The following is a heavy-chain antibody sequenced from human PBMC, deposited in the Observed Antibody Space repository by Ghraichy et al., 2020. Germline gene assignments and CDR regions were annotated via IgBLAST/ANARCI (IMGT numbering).Heavy chain of an antibody. CDR1: GYTFTSLG. CDR3: ARDNRIGGKDLDY. V-gene: IGHV7-4-1*02. D-gene: IGHD3-16*01. J-gene: IGHJ4*02. Sequence: GESLNISCKISGYTFTSLGINWVRQAPGQGLDWMGWINTNTGNPMYAQGFTGRFVFSLDTSVSTAYLQITNLKAEDTAVYYCARDNRIGGKDLDYWGQGTLVIVSS. CDR2: INTNTGNP.